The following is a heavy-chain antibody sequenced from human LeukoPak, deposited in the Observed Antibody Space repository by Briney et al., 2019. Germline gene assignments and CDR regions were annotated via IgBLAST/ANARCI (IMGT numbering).Heavy chain of an antibody. J-gene: IGHJ4*02. D-gene: IGHD3-22*01. CDR3: ARATSGYYDYFDY. Sequence: ASVKVSCKASGYTFTGYYMHWVRQAPGQGLGWRGWINPNSGGTNYAQKFQGRVTMTRDTSISTAYMELSRLRSDDTAVYYCARATSGYYDYFDYWGQGTLVTVSS. V-gene: IGHV1-2*02. CDR2: INPNSGGT. CDR1: GYTFTGYY.